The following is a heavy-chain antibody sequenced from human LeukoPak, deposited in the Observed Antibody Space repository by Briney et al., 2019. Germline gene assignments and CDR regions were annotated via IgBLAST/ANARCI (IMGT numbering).Heavy chain of an antibody. CDR1: GFTFSSYA. J-gene: IGHJ6*02. CDR3: ARCGTPNNYYGYGVDV. Sequence: GGSLRLSCAASGFTFSSYAMTWVRQAPGKGLEWVSGISGSGGSTYYADSVKGRFTISRDNSKNTLYLQMNSLRAEDTAVYYCARCGTPNNYYGYGVDVWGQGTTVIVSS. CDR2: ISGSGGST. D-gene: IGHD1-26*01. V-gene: IGHV3-23*01.